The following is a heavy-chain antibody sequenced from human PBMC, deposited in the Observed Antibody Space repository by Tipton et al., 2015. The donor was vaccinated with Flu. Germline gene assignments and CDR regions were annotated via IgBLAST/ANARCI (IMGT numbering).Heavy chain of an antibody. V-gene: IGHV3-53*01. Sequence: SLRLSCAASGFTVGSNYMSWVRQAPGKGLEWVSVIYSGGSTYYADSVKGRFTISRDNSKNTLYLQMNSLRAEDTAVYYCAVAAAPNWYFDLRGRGTLVTVPS. CDR1: GFTVGSNY. D-gene: IGHD6-13*01. CDR3: AVAAAPNWYFDL. CDR2: IYSGGST. J-gene: IGHJ2*01.